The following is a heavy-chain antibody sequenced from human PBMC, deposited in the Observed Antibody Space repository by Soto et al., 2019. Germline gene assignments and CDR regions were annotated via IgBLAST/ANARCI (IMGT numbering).Heavy chain of an antibody. V-gene: IGHV4-4*02. CDR2: IYHSGST. D-gene: IGHD6-13*01. CDR1: GGSISSSNW. Sequence: QEQLQESGPGLVKPSGTLSLTCAVSGGSISSSNWWSWVRQPPGKGLEWIGEIYHSGSTNYNPSLKIRVTMSVDKSKILCSLMLSSVTAADTAVYYCARVPREAAGTDWGHGTLVTVSS. J-gene: IGHJ4*01. CDR3: ARVPREAAGTD.